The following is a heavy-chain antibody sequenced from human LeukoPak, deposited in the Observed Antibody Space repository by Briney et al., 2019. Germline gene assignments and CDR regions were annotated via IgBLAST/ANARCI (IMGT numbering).Heavy chain of an antibody. Sequence: ALVKVSCKASGYTFTSYDINWVRQATGQGLEWMGWMNPNSGNTGYAQKFQGRVTMTRNTSISTAYMELSSLRSEDTAVYYCARRYSYYDFWSGYYGLDFDYWGQGTLVTVSS. CDR1: GYTFTSYD. CDR2: MNPNSGNT. J-gene: IGHJ4*02. D-gene: IGHD3-3*01. V-gene: IGHV1-8*01. CDR3: ARRYSYYDFWSGYYGLDFDY.